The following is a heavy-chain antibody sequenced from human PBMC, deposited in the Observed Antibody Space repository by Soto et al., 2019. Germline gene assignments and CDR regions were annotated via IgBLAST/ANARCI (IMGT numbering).Heavy chain of an antibody. CDR1: GFIFSRYG. D-gene: IGHD6-19*01. CDR2: ISYDGSNK. J-gene: IGHJ2*01. Sequence: QVQLVESGGGVVQPGRSLRLSCAASGFIFSRYGMHWGRQAPGKGLEWVAVISYDGSNKYYAESVKGRFIISRDKSENTLYLQMNSLGAEDTAVYFCARIPLIAVAGTRFGYFDLWGRGTLVTVSS. CDR3: ARIPLIAVAGTRFGYFDL. V-gene: IGHV3-30*03.